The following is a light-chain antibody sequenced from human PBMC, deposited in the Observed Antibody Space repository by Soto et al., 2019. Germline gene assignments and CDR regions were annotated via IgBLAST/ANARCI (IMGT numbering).Light chain of an antibody. V-gene: IGLV2-14*01. CDR3: TPFTTSSTYV. J-gene: IGLJ1*01. CDR2: EVT. Sequence: QSVLTQPASVSGSPGQSITISCTGTSSDVGAYNYVSWYQQFPGKAPKLMIYEVTNRPSGVSNRFSGSKSGNTASLTISGLQAEDEGDYYCTPFTTSSTYVFGTGTKVTVL. CDR1: SSDVGAYNY.